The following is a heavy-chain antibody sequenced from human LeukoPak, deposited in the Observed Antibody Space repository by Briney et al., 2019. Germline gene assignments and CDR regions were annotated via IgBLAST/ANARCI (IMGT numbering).Heavy chain of an antibody. J-gene: IGHJ5*02. Sequence: SETLSLTCTVSGGSISSYYWSWIRQPPGKGLGWIGYIYYSGSTNYNPSLKSRVTISVDTSKNQFSLKLSSVTAADTAVYYCARHASLDHYYDSSGYYYWFDPWGQGTLVTVSS. CDR1: GGSISSYY. V-gene: IGHV4-59*08. CDR2: IYYSGST. CDR3: ARHASLDHYYDSSGYYYWFDP. D-gene: IGHD3-22*01.